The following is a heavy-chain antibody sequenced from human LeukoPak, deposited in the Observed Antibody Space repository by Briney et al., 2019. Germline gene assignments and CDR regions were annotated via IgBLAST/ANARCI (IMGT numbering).Heavy chain of an antibody. CDR1: GGSISSGGYY. J-gene: IGHJ4*02. CDR3: ARSGSYTLDY. Sequence: SETLSLTCTVSGGSISSGGYYWSWIRQHPGKGLEWIGYIFYSGTTYYNPSLKSRVTISVDVSRNHFSLKVSSVSAADTAVYYCARSGSYTLDYWGQGTLVTVSP. D-gene: IGHD1-26*01. CDR2: IFYSGTT. V-gene: IGHV4-31*03.